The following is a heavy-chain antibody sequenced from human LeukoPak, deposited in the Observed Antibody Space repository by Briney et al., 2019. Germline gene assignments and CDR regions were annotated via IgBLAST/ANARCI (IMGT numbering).Heavy chain of an antibody. D-gene: IGHD6-13*01. CDR2: IRYDGSNK. CDR1: GFTFSSYG. CDR3: ARVNPEQQLSLDY. V-gene: IGHV3-30*02. Sequence: GGSLRLSCAASGFTFSSYGMHWVRQAPGKGLEWVAFIRYDGSNKYYADSVKGRFTISRDNSKNTLYLQMNSLRAEDTAVYYCARVNPEQQLSLDYWGQGTLVTVSS. J-gene: IGHJ4*02.